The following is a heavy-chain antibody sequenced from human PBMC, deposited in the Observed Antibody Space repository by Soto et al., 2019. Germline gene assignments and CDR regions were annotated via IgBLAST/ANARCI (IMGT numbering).Heavy chain of an antibody. CDR3: ARDPQIDYYDSSGSFDY. CDR2: ISAYNGNT. J-gene: IGHJ4*02. V-gene: IGHV1-18*01. Sequence: ASVKVSCKASGYTFTSYCISWVRQAPGQGLEWMGWISAYNGNTNYAQKLQGRVTMTTDTSTSTAYMELRSLRSDDTAVYYCARDPQIDYYDSSGSFDYWGQGTLVTVSS. D-gene: IGHD3-22*01. CDR1: GYTFTSYC.